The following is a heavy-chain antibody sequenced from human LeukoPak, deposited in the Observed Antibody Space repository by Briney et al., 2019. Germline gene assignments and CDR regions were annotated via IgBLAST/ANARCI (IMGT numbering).Heavy chain of an antibody. Sequence: PSETLSLTCAVYGGSFSGYYWSWIRQPPGKGLEWIGEINQSGSTNYNPSLKSRVTISVDTSKNQFSLKLRSVTAADTAVYYCARGVVRYDFWSGSHLFDPWGQGTLVTVFS. CDR1: GGSFSGYY. V-gene: IGHV4-34*01. CDR3: ARGVVRYDFWSGSHLFDP. J-gene: IGHJ5*02. D-gene: IGHD3-3*01. CDR2: INQSGST.